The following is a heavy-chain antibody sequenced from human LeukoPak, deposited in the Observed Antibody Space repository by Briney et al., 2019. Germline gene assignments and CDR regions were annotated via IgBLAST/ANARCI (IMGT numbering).Heavy chain of an antibody. CDR1: GFTFSTYW. J-gene: IGHJ4*02. CDR3: VNDMTGPVDY. CDR2: TNPDGSYT. V-gene: IGHV3-74*01. D-gene: IGHD3-9*01. Sequence: PWGSLRLSCAASGFTFSTYWMHWVRQVPGKGLVWVSRTNPDGSYTSYGDSVKGRFTISRDNAKNTLFLQMNSLTAEDTAVYYCVNDMTGPVDYWGQGTLVTVSS.